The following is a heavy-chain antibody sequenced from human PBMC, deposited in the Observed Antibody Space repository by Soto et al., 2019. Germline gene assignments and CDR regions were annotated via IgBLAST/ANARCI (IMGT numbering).Heavy chain of an antibody. D-gene: IGHD4-17*01. V-gene: IGHV3-30*18. CDR3: AKDPYGADFVRFNGMDV. CDR2: ISYDGSNK. J-gene: IGHJ6*02. Sequence: QVQLVESGGGVVQPGRSLRLSCAASGFTFSSYGMHWVRQAPGKGLEWVAVISYDGSNKYYADSVKGRFTISRDNSKNTLYLQMNSLRAEDTAVYYCAKDPYGADFVRFNGMDVWGQGTTVTVSS. CDR1: GFTFSSYG.